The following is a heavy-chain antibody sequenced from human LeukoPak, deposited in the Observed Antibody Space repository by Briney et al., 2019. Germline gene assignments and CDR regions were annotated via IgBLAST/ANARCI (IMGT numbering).Heavy chain of an antibody. J-gene: IGHJ4*02. V-gene: IGHV1-69*06. D-gene: IGHD5-18*01. CDR1: GGTFSSYA. Sequence: SVKVSCKASGGTFSSYAISWVRQAPGQGLEWMGGIIPIFGTANYAQKFQGRVTITADKSTSTAYIELSSLRSEDTAVYYCARDPRGYSYGYFDYWGQGTLVTVSS. CDR2: IIPIFGTA. CDR3: ARDPRGYSYGYFDY.